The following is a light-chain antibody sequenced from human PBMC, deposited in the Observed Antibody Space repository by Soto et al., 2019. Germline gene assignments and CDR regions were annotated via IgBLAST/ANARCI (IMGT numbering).Light chain of an antibody. J-gene: IGLJ2*01. CDR3: QAWDRSTGV. V-gene: IGLV3-1*01. CDR1: KLGDKY. CDR2: QHN. Sequence: SYELTQPPSVSVSPGQTASITCSGDKLGDKYACWYQQKPGQSPVLVIYQHNKRPSGIPERFSGSNSGNTATLTISGTQAMDEAHYSCQAWDRSTGVFGGGTKVTVL.